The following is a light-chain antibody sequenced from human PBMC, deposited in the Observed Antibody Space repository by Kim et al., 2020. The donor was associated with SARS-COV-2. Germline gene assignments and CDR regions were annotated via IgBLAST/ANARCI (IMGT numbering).Light chain of an antibody. Sequence: ASKGNRVTITCRRSQVINNYLAWYQQKPGKAPTVLSYGASPLHSGAPSRFSGSGSGTDFTITISSLQPEDVGTYYCQKYDSAPWTFGHGTKVDIK. J-gene: IGKJ1*01. V-gene: IGKV1-27*01. CDR3: QKYDSAPWT. CDR1: QVINNY. CDR2: GAS.